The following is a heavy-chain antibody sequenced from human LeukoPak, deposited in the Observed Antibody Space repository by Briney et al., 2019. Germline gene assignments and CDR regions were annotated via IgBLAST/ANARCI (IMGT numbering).Heavy chain of an antibody. J-gene: IGHJ4*02. Sequence: SETLSLTCAVYGGSFSGYYWSWIRQPPGKGLEWIGEINHSGSTNYNPSLKSRVTISVDTSKNQFSLKLSSVTAADTAVYYCARHKFVVPAAPDYWGQGTLVTVSS. CDR2: INHSGST. CDR1: GGSFSGYY. V-gene: IGHV4-34*01. D-gene: IGHD2-2*01. CDR3: ARHKFVVPAAPDY.